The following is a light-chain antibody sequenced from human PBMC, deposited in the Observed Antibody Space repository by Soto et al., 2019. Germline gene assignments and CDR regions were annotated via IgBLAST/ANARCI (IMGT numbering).Light chain of an antibody. CDR1: SSDVGGYNY. J-gene: IGLJ1*01. CDR2: EVS. Sequence: QSVLTQPASVSGSPGQSITISCTGTSSDVGGYNYVSWYQQHPGKAPKLMIYEVSNRPSGVSNRFSGSKSGNTASLTISGLQAEDEADYYYSSYTSSSYVFGTGIKLTVL. V-gene: IGLV2-14*01. CDR3: SSYTSSSYV.